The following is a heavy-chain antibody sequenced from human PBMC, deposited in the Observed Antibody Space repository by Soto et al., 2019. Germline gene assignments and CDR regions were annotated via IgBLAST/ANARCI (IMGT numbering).Heavy chain of an antibody. Sequence: EVHLVESGGGLVQPGGSLRLSCAASGFTFSSYSMNWVRQAPGKGLEWISYISTSGSDVHYGDSVKGRFTVSRDNAKNSLYVQMNSLRAEDTAVYHCARGNYGSGSNQYWFFDLWGRGTLVSVTS. CDR2: ISTSGSDV. CDR3: ARGNYGSGSNQYWFFDL. CDR1: GFTFSSYS. D-gene: IGHD3-10*01. J-gene: IGHJ2*01. V-gene: IGHV3-48*04.